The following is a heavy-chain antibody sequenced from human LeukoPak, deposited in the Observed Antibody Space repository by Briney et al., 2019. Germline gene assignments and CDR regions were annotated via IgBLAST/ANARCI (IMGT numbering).Heavy chain of an antibody. CDR3: ARDLGKYYYYMDV. V-gene: IGHV4-61*02. J-gene: IGHJ6*03. CDR1: GGSISSGSYY. CDR2: IYTSGST. D-gene: IGHD4-23*01. Sequence: SETLSLTCTVSGGSISSGSYYWSWIRQPAGKGLEWIGRIYTSGSTNYNPSLKSRVTISVDTSKNQFSLKLSSVTAADTAVYYCARDLGKYYYYMDVWGKGTTVTISS.